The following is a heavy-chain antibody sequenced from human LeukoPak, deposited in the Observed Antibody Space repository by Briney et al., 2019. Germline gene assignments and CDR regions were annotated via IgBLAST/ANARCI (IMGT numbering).Heavy chain of an antibody. CDR1: GGSFSGHY. CDR2: INHSGST. V-gene: IGHV4-34*01. J-gene: IGHJ6*03. CDR3: AKLGYRYYYYYMDV. D-gene: IGHD2-2*02. Sequence: SETLSLTWAVYGGSFSGHYWSWIRQPPGKGLEWIGEINHSGSTNYNPSLKSRVTISVDTSKNQFSLKLSSVTAADTAVYYCAKLGYRYYYYYMDVWGKGTTVTVSS.